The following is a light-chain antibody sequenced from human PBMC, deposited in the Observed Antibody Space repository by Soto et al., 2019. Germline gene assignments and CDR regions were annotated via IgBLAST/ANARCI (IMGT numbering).Light chain of an antibody. CDR1: QSVSSY. CDR3: QHRSSWPFT. CDR2: EAS. V-gene: IGKV3-11*01. Sequence: EIVLTQSPGTLSLSPGERATLSCRASQSVSSYLAWYQQKPGQAPRLLIYEASNRATGIPARFSGSGSGTDFTLTISSLEPEDFAVYYCQHRSSWPFTFGPGTKVDIK. J-gene: IGKJ3*01.